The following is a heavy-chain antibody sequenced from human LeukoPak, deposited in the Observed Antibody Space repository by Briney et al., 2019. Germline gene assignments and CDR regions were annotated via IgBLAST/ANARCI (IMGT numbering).Heavy chain of an antibody. D-gene: IGHD3-22*01. CDR2: ISSSSSYI. CDR1: GFTFSSYS. Sequence: GGSLRLSCAASGFTFSSYSMNWVRQAPGKGLEWVSSISSSSSYIYYADSVKGRFTISRDNAKNSLYLQMNSLRAEDTAVYYCARDRSGYYPTKYYYGMDVWGQGTTVTVSS. CDR3: ARDRSGYYPTKYYYGMDV. V-gene: IGHV3-21*01. J-gene: IGHJ6*02.